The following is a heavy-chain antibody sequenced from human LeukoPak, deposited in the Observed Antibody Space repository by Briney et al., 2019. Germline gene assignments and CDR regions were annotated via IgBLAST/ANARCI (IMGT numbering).Heavy chain of an antibody. CDR1: GYTFTSYA. CDR3: ARCSSTGWCPLGY. Sequence: ASVKVSCKASGYTFTSYAINWVRQAPGQGPEWMGWISSYNGVTKYTQKFQGRVTMTKDTSTNTAYMELRSLRSDDTAVYYCARCSSTGWCPLGYWGQGTLVTVSS. V-gene: IGHV1-18*01. J-gene: IGHJ4*02. CDR2: ISSYNGVT. D-gene: IGHD6-19*01.